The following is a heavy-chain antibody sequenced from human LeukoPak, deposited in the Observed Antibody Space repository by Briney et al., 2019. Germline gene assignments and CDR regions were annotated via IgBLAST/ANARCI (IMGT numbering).Heavy chain of an antibody. CDR2: IKQDGSEK. CDR1: GFTLSSNW. Sequence: GGSLRLSCAPSGFTLSSNWISWVRQAPRKGRDRVANIKQDGSEKYYVDSVQGRFTISRDNAKNSLYLQMNSLGAEDTAVYYCARVVETDYYDSSGYLDYWGQGTLVTVSS. CDR3: ARVVETDYYDSSGYLDY. V-gene: IGHV3-7*01. J-gene: IGHJ4*02. D-gene: IGHD3-22*01.